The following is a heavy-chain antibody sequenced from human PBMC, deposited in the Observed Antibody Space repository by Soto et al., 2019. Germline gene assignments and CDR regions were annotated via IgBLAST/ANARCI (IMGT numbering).Heavy chain of an antibody. CDR1: GFTFRSYA. CDR2: LLRSGSST. D-gene: IGHD4-17*01. J-gene: IGHJ5*02. Sequence: GALRLSCAASGFTFRSYAMSWARQAPGKGLEWVSSLLRSGSSTYYADSVKGRFTISSDISANSLYLQMDSLRAEDTAVYYCAKDAVSGDGVWLLDSWGQGTVVTVSS. V-gene: IGHV3-23*01. CDR3: AKDAVSGDGVWLLDS.